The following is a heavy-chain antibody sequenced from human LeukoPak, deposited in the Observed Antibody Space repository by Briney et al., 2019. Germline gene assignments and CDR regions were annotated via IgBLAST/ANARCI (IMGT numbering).Heavy chain of an antibody. CDR1: GFTFDDYA. Sequence: PGGSLRLSCAASGFTFDDYAMHWVRQAQGKGLEWVSGISWNSGSIGYADSVKGRFTISRDNAKNSLYLQMNSLRAEDTALYYCAKELTGSDAFDIWGQGTMVTVSS. J-gene: IGHJ3*02. V-gene: IGHV3-9*01. CDR3: AKELTGSDAFDI. CDR2: ISWNSGSI.